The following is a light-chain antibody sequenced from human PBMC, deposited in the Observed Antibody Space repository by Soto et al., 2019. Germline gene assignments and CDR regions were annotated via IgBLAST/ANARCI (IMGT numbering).Light chain of an antibody. J-gene: IGLJ1*01. V-gene: IGLV3-21*02. CDR1: NIGSDS. Sequence: TQAPCVSVAPGQTSRITCGGDNIGSDSVHWYQQKPGQAPLLVVYDDSDRPSGIPERFSGFSYGNTATLTISRVEAGDGADYYCQVWDGSSDHYVFGTGTKVTVL. CDR3: QVWDGSSDHYV. CDR2: DDS.